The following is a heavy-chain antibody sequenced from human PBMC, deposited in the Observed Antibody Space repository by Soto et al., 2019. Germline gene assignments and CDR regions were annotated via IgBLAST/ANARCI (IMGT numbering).Heavy chain of an antibody. D-gene: IGHD6-6*01. CDR1: GFTFSSYW. Sequence: SLRLSCAASGFTFSSYWMSWVRQAPGKGLEWVANIKQDGSEKYYVDSVKGRFTISRDNAKNSLYLQMNSLRAEDTAVYYCAREIGIAARRGTDYWGQGTLVTVSS. V-gene: IGHV3-7*01. CDR2: IKQDGSEK. J-gene: IGHJ4*02. CDR3: AREIGIAARRGTDY.